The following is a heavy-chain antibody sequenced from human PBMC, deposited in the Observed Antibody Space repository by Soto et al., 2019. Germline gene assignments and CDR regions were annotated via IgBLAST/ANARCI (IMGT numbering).Heavy chain of an antibody. CDR1: AYTFTTYG. J-gene: IGHJ6*02. Sequence: QVQLVQSGPEVKKPGASVKVSCKASAYTFTTYGISWARQAPGQGLEWMGWISGYNGQTNYAQKFRGRVRITTDRATSTAYRALRRLRSDDPGMYSWARDGRKQLWVEGLIAMDAWGPGTTVTV. D-gene: IGHD5-18*01. CDR3: ARDGRKQLWVEGLIAMDA. V-gene: IGHV1-18*01. CDR2: ISGYNGQT.